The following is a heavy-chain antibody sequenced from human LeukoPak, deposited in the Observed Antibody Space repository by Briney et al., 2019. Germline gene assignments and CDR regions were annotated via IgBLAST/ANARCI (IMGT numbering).Heavy chain of an antibody. CDR2: INPNTGGT. CDR1: GYTFTSYG. J-gene: IGHJ4*02. Sequence: ASVKVSCKASGYTFTSYGISWVRQAPGQGLEWLGWINPNTGGTNYAPKFQGRVTVTRDTSISTAYMELSRLRFDDTAVYYCARDDSFQFDYWGQGTLVTVSS. D-gene: IGHD5-18*01. CDR3: ARDDSFQFDY. V-gene: IGHV1-2*02.